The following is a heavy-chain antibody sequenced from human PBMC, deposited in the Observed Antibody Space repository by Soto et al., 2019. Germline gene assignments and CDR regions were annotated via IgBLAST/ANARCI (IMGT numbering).Heavy chain of an antibody. D-gene: IGHD7-27*01. CDR3: AKSWGEEVYYYGMDV. CDR1: VLTFISYG. CDR2: ISYDGSNK. V-gene: IGHV3-30*18. J-gene: IGHJ6*02. Sequence: PGWSLRLSCASSVLTFISYGMHWVRQAPGKGLEWVAVISYDGSNKYYADSVKGRFTISRDNSKNTLYLQMNSLRAEDTAVYYCAKSWGEEVYYYGMDVWGQGTTVTVSS.